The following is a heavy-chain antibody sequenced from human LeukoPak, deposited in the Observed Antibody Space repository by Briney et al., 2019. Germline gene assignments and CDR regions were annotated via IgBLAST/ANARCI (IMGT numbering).Heavy chain of an antibody. V-gene: IGHV4-59*08. Sequence: SETLSLTCTVSGVSITDYYWSWIRQPPGKGLEWIAYIFHTGDTRYNPALKSRITISLDTSKNQFSLKLNSVTAADTAVYYCARHPLRGGFDYWGQGTLVTVSS. CDR3: ARHPLRGGFDY. CDR1: GVSITDYY. CDR2: IFHTGDT. J-gene: IGHJ4*02.